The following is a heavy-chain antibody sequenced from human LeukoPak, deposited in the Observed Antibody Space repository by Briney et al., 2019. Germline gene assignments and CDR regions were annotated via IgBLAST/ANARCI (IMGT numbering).Heavy chain of an antibody. CDR1: GFTFSSYA. CDR2: IWYDGSNK. D-gene: IGHD3-22*01. V-gene: IGHV3-33*08. J-gene: IGHJ4*02. Sequence: GGSLRLSCAGSGFTFSSYAMHWVRQAPGKGLEWVAVIWYDGSNKYYADSVKGRFTISRDNSKNTLYLRMNSLRAEDTAVYYCASGSSGYPPYWGQGTLVTVSS. CDR3: ASGSSGYPPY.